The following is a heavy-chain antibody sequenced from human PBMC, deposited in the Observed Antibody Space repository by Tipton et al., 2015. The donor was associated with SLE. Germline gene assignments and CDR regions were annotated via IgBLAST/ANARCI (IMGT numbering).Heavy chain of an antibody. CDR3: AAQGYYGSGGGFLDY. V-gene: IGHV4-59*08. CDR2: ISYSGSP. D-gene: IGHD3-10*01. Sequence: TLSLTCTVSGGAISSYYWSWIRQPPGKGLEWIGYISYSGSPNYNPSPKSRVTISVDSSKNQFSLKLSSVTAADTAVYYCAAQGYYGSGGGFLDYWGQGTLVTVSS. J-gene: IGHJ4*02. CDR1: GGAISSYY.